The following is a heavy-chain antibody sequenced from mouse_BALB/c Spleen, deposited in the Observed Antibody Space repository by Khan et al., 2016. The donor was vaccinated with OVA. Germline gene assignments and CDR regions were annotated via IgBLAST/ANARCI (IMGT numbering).Heavy chain of an antibody. Sequence: VRLQQSGTDLVRPGALVRLSCTASGFNIKDYYIHWVKQRPDQGLEWIGWIDPENGNAIYDPKFQGKASITADTSSNTAYLQLNNLTSEDTAVYYCPRSSLRYFDYWGQGTTLTVSS. D-gene: IGHD6-1*01. V-gene: IGHV14-1*02. CDR1: GFNIKDYY. CDR2: IDPENGNA. CDR3: PRSSLRYFDY. J-gene: IGHJ2*01.